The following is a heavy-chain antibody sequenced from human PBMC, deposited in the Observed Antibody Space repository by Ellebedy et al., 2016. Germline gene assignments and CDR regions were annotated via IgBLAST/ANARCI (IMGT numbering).Heavy chain of an antibody. Sequence: GGSLRLSCAVSGFTFSNYTMHWVRQAPGKGLEWVAVISYDGSNKYYADSVKGRFTISRDNSKNTLYLEMNSLRAEDTAVYYCTSYNWNRINYWGQGTLVTVSS. J-gene: IGHJ4*02. CDR2: ISYDGSNK. D-gene: IGHD1-20*01. V-gene: IGHV3-30-3*01. CDR3: TSYNWNRINY. CDR1: GFTFSNYT.